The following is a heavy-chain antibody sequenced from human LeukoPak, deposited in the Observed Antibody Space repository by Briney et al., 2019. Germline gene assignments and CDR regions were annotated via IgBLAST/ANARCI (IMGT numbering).Heavy chain of an antibody. CDR2: IYYSGST. J-gene: IGHJ4*02. D-gene: IGHD6-25*01. CDR3: AKDRLRLPF. V-gene: IGHV4-59*12. Sequence: SETLSLTCTVSGDSITTYYWSWIRQPPGKGLEWIGYIYYSGSTNYNPSLKSRVTISVDTSKNQFSLKLTSVTAADTAVYYCAKDRLRLPFWGQGTLVIVSS. CDR1: GDSITTYY.